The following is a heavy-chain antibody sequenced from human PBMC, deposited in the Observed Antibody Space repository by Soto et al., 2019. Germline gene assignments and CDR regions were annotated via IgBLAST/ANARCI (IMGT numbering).Heavy chain of an antibody. J-gene: IGHJ3*02. CDR2: INPVTGAA. D-gene: IGHD3-3*01. Sequence: QLHLLQSGAVVKKPGASVTVSFSASGYPVTAYYMHWVRQAPGRGLEWMGGINPVTGAAKYTQTCQGRVTMTIATSTSTVFMELSGLTSADPAVFYCARGGGVGVAGSAAFDMWGQGTLVTVSS. CDR1: GYPVTAYY. V-gene: IGHV1-2*02. CDR3: ARGGGVGVAGSAAFDM.